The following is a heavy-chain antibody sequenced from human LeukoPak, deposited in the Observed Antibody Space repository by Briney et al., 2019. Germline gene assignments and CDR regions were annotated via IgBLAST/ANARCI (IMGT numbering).Heavy chain of an antibody. J-gene: IGHJ6*03. Sequence: PGGSLRLSCAASGFTFSSYSMNWVRQAPGKGLEWVSYISSSSNTIYYADSVKGRFTISRDNAKNSLYLQMNSLRAKDTAVYYCARVVDPYYYYHYMDVWGKGTTVTVSS. V-gene: IGHV3-48*01. D-gene: IGHD2-15*01. CDR2: ISSSSNTI. CDR3: ARVVDPYYYYHYMDV. CDR1: GFTFSSYS.